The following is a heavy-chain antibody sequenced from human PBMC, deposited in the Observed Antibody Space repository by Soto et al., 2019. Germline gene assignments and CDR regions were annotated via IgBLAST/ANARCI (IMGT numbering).Heavy chain of an antibody. CDR3: ARSHLWFGEXYNWFDP. J-gene: IGHJ5*02. Sequence: ASVKVSCKASGYTFTNYAIHWVRQAPGQRLEWMGYINPTSGGTNFALKFQGWVTMTTDTSINTAYVELSGLKSDDPAVYYCARSHLWFGEXYNWFDPWG. D-gene: IGHD3-10*01. CDR1: GYTFTNYA. CDR2: INPTSGGT. V-gene: IGHV1-2*04.